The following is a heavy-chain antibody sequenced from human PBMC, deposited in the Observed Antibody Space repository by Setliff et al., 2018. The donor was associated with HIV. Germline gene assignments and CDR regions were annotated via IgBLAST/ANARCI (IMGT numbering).Heavy chain of an antibody. CDR3: AREALSRDGYSYFDY. CDR1: GFTFSNYW. CDR2: IKQDGSEN. Sequence: SLRLSCAASGFTFSNYWMNWVRQAPGKGLEWVANIKQDGSENYFVDSVKGRFTISRDNTRSSLFLHMDSLTAEDTAVYYCAREALSRDGYSYFDYWGQGTLVTVSS. V-gene: IGHV3-7*01. D-gene: IGHD5-12*01. J-gene: IGHJ4*02.